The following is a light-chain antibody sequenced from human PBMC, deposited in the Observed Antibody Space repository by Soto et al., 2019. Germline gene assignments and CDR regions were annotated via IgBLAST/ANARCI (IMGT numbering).Light chain of an antibody. J-gene: IGKJ5*01. Sequence: IVMTQSPATLSVSPGERATLSCRASQNVTGNLAWFQQKPGQAPRLLIYGASTRAASIPARFSGSGSGTEFTLTISDLQSEDFAVYFCQQYNNWPITFGQGTRL. CDR3: QQYNNWPIT. CDR1: QNVTGN. CDR2: GAS. V-gene: IGKV3-15*01.